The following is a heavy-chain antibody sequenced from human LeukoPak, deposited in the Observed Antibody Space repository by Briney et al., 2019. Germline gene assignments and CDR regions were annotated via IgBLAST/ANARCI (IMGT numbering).Heavy chain of an antibody. Sequence: ASVKVSCKASGYTFTGYYMHWVRQAPGQGLEWMGWINPNSGGTNYAQKFQGRVTMTRDTSISTAYMELSSLRSEDTAVYYCATGRYGDDAFDIWGQGTMVTVSS. V-gene: IGHV1-2*02. CDR3: ATGRYGDDAFDI. J-gene: IGHJ3*02. D-gene: IGHD3-9*01. CDR2: INPNSGGT. CDR1: GYTFTGYY.